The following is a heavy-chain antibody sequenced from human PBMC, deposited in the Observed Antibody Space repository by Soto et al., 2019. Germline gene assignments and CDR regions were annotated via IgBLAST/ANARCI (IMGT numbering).Heavy chain of an antibody. CDR1: GGSISSGDYY. CDR3: ARGGLKYSSSWYWFDP. J-gene: IGHJ5*02. Sequence: SEILSLTCTVSGGSISSGDYYWSWIRQPPGKGLEWIGYIYYSGSTYYNPSLKSRVTISVDTSKNQFSLKLSSVTAADTAVYYCARGGLKYSSSWYWFDPWGQGTLVTVSS. D-gene: IGHD6-13*01. V-gene: IGHV4-30-4*01. CDR2: IYYSGST.